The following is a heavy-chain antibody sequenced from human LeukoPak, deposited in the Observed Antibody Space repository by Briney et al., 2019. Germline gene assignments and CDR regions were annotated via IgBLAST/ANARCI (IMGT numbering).Heavy chain of an antibody. CDR2: IYYSGRT. V-gene: IGHV4-59*01. D-gene: IGHD3-3*01. CDR1: GGSISSYY. J-gene: IGHJ5*02. Sequence: SETLSLTCTVSGGSISSYYWSWIRQPPGKGLEWIGYIYYSGRTNYNSSLKSRITILVDTSKNQFSLKLSSVTAADTAVYYCARAETQYYDFWSGYHNWFDPWGQGTLVTVSS. CDR3: ARAETQYYDFWSGYHNWFDP.